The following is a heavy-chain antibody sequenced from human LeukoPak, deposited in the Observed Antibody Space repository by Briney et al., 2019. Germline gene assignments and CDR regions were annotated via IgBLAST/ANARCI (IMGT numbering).Heavy chain of an antibody. V-gene: IGHV3-21*01. CDR2: ISSSSSYI. D-gene: IGHD5-24*01. CDR3: ARSVEMATISRDYYYMDV. J-gene: IGHJ6*03. Sequence: GGSLRLSCAASGFTFSSYSMNWVRQAPGKGLEWVSSISSSSSYIYYADSVKGRFTISRDNAKNSLYLQMNSLRAEDTAVYYCARSVEMATISRDYYYMDVWGKGTTVTVSS. CDR1: GFTFSSYS.